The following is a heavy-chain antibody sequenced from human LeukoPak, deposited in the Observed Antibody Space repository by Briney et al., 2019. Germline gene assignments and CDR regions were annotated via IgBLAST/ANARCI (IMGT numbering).Heavy chain of an antibody. D-gene: IGHD5-18*01. CDR2: IKQDGSEK. V-gene: IGHV3-7*01. CDR1: GFTFSNYW. CDR3: ARDQSEWGYTYGRRGGYYYYYYMDV. J-gene: IGHJ6*03. Sequence: PGGSLRLSCAASGFTFSNYWMSWVRQAPGKGLEWVANIKQDGSEKYYVDSVKGRFTISRDNAKNSLYLQMNSLRAEDTAVYYCARDQSEWGYTYGRRGGYYYYYYMDVWGKGTTVTISS.